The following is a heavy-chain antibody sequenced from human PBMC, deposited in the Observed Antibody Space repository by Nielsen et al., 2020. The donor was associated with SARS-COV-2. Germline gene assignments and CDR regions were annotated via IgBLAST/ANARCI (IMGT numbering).Heavy chain of an antibody. CDR2: MYYSGST. CDR1: GGSISSGDSY. J-gene: IGHJ4*02. Sequence: SKTLSLTCTVSGGSISSGDSYWSWIRQPPGKGLEWIGYMYYSGSTYYNPSLKSRVTISVDASKNQFSLKLSSVTAADTAVYYCASLGLLWFEFDCWGQGTLVTVSS. D-gene: IGHD3-10*01. CDR3: ASLGLLWFEFDC. V-gene: IGHV4-30-4*01.